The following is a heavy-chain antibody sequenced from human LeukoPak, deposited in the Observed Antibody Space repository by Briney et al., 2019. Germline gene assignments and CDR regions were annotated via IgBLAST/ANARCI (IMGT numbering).Heavy chain of an antibody. J-gene: IGHJ5*01. CDR1: GFTFSSYA. Sequence: GGSLRLSCVVSGFTFSSYAMSWVRQAPGKGLEWVSGISGSGGSTYCADSVKGRFTISRDNTKNTLYLQMNSLRAEDTAVYYCAKDRHAPGRYCSSTSCFPFDSWGQGTLVTVSS. CDR2: ISGSGGST. V-gene: IGHV3-23*01. D-gene: IGHD2-2*01. CDR3: AKDRHAPGRYCSSTSCFPFDS.